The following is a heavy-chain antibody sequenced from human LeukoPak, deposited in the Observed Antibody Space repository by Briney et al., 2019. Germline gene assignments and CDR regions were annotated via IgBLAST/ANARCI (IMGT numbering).Heavy chain of an antibody. Sequence: TLSLTCTVSGGSISSGSYYWSWIRQPAGKGLEWIGRIYTSGSTNYNPSLKSRGTISVDTSNNQFSLKLSSVTAADTAVYYCARITDRTIFGEIMHGFDVWGQGTPVTVSS. J-gene: IGHJ3*01. V-gene: IGHV4-61*02. CDR2: IYTSGST. D-gene: IGHD3-3*01. CDR1: GGSISSGSYY. CDR3: ARITDRTIFGEIMHGFDV.